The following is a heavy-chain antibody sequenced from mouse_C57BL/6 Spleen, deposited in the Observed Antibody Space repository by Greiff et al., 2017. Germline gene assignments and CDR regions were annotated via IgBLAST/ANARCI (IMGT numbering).Heavy chain of an antibody. CDR1: GYTFTDYE. D-gene: IGHD4-1*01. J-gene: IGHJ2*01. V-gene: IGHV1-15*01. CDR2: IDPETGGT. CDR3: TRGGLTGRYFDY. Sequence: QVQLQQSGAELVRPGASVTLSCKASGYTFTDYEMHWVKQTPVHGLEWIGAIDPETGGTAYNQKFKGKAILTADKSSSTAYMELRSLTSEDSAVXYCTRGGLTGRYFDYWGQGTTLTVSS.